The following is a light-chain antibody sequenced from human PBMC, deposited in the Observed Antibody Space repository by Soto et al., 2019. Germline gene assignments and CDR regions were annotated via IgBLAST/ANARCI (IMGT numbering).Light chain of an antibody. CDR1: SSDVGGYNY. CDR2: DVS. Sequence: QSVLTQPRSVSGSPGQSVTISCTGTSSDVGGYNYVSWYQQHPGKAPKLMIYDVSKRPSGVPDRFSGSKPGNTASLTISGLQAEDEADYYCCSYAGSYPTLYVFGTGTKVTVL. CDR3: CSYAGSYPTLYV. J-gene: IGLJ1*01. V-gene: IGLV2-11*01.